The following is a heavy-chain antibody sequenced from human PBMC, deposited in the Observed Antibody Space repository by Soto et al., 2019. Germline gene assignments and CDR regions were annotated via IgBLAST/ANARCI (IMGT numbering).Heavy chain of an antibody. D-gene: IGHD3-22*01. CDR3: AKDTYDYDRSGYYTYDH. Sequence: QVQLVESGGGVVQPGRSLRLSCAASGFTFSSYGVHWVRQAPGKGLEWVASVSYDGSNKHYADSVKGRFTISRDNSRNTLDLQRYSLRFEDTAVYYCAKDTYDYDRSGYYTYDHWGQGTQVTVSS. V-gene: IGHV3-30*18. J-gene: IGHJ4*02. CDR1: GFTFSSYG. CDR2: VSYDGSNK.